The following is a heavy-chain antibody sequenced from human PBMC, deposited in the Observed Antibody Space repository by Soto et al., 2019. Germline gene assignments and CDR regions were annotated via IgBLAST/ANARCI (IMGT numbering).Heavy chain of an antibody. CDR3: ARQDGDGLFYFDY. D-gene: IGHD4-17*01. CDR2: IYPVDSDT. CDR1: GYTFSIYW. J-gene: IGHJ4*02. Sequence: GESLKISCKGSGYTFSIYWNAWVRQMPGKGLEWMGVIYPVDSDTRYSPSFQGQVTISVDKSINTAYLQWSSLQASDTAIYYCARQDGDGLFYFDYWGQGTPVTVSS. V-gene: IGHV5-51*01.